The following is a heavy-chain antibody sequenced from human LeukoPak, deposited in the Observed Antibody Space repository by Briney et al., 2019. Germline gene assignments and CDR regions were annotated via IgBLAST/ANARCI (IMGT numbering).Heavy chain of an antibody. D-gene: IGHD5-18*01. CDR2: FDPEDGET. V-gene: IGHV1-24*01. Sequence: ASVKVSCKVSGYTLTELSMHWVRQAPGKGLEWMGGFDPEDGETIYAQKFQGRVTMTEDTSTDTAYMELSSLRSEDTAVYYCCGYSYGPHAFDIWGQGTIVTVSS. CDR3: CGYSYGPHAFDI. CDR1: GYTLTELS. J-gene: IGHJ3*02.